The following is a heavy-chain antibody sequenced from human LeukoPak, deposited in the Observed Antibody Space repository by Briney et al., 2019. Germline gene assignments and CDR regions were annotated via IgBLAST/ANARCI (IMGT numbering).Heavy chain of an antibody. CDR3: ARLSRIGSGYYCDY. CDR1: GGPISSFY. D-gene: IGHD3-3*01. Sequence: PSETLSLTFTVPGGPISSFYLNWIPPPPGKELEWIGYIHYSGSTNYNPSLKSRVSISVDTSQNQFSLKLRSATAEDTAVYYCARLSRIGSGYYCDYWGQGTLVTVSS. CDR2: IHYSGST. V-gene: IGHV4-59*08. J-gene: IGHJ4*02.